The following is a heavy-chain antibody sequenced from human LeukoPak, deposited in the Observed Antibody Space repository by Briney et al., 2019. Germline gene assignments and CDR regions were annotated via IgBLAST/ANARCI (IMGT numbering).Heavy chain of an antibody. CDR3: ARGSSGWYGFFDY. D-gene: IGHD6-19*01. Sequence: ASVNVSGKASGYTFTGYYMHWVRQAPGQGLEWMGWINPNSGGTNYAQKFQGWVTMTRDTSISTAYMELSRLRSDDTAVYYCARGSSGWYGFFDYWGQGTLVTVSS. CDR1: GYTFTGYY. J-gene: IGHJ4*02. V-gene: IGHV1-2*04. CDR2: INPNSGGT.